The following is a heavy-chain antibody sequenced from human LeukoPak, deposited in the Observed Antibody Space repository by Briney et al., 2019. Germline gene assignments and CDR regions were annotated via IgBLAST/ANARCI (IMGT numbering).Heavy chain of an antibody. J-gene: IGHJ5*02. Sequence: ASVNLSCNASGYAFTVYSIHWVRHAPGQGLGWMGWIIPNSGGTNHAQKFQGRVTMTRDTSISTAYMELSRLRSDDTAVYYCARDRRYCSSTSCYGWFDPWGQGALVTVSS. CDR1: GYAFTVYS. CDR2: IIPNSGGT. CDR3: ARDRRYCSSTSCYGWFDP. V-gene: IGHV1-2*02. D-gene: IGHD2-2*01.